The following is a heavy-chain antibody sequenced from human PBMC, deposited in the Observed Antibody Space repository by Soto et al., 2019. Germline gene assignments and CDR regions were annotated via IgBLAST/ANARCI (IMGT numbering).Heavy chain of an antibody. CDR3: ARDLNFLWPA. J-gene: IGHJ5*02. CDR2: IIPIFGTA. V-gene: IGHV1-69*13. Sequence: ASVKVSCKAPGGTFSSYAISWVRQAPGQGLEWMGGIIPIFGTANYAQKFQGRVTITADESTSTAYMELSSLRSEDTAVYYCARDLNFLWPAWGQGTLVPVSS. D-gene: IGHD1-1*01. CDR1: GGTFSSYA.